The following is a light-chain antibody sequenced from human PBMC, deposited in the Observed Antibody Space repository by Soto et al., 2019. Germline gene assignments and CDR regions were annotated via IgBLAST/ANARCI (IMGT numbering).Light chain of an antibody. CDR2: ATS. CDR1: QSISSY. CDR3: QQSYSTPPYT. J-gene: IGKJ2*01. V-gene: IGKV1-39*01. Sequence: IQMTQSPSSMSACVGDRVTITYRASQSISSYLNWCQQKPGKDPKLLIYATSSLQSWVPSRFSGSRSGTDFTLTISSLQPEDFATYYCQQSYSTPPYTFGQGTKLEIK.